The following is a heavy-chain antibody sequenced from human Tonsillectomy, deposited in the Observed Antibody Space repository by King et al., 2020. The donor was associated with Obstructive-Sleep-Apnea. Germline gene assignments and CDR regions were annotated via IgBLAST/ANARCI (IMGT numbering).Heavy chain of an antibody. J-gene: IGHJ6*02. Sequence: VQLVESGGGLVQPGGSLRLSCAASGFTFSSYWMSWVRQAPGKGLEWVANIKQDGSEKYYVDSVKGRFTISRDNAKNSLYLQMNSLRAEDTAVYYCARGADPASSSWPRLTKYYYYYYGMDVWGQGTTVTVSS. CDR2: IKQDGSEK. D-gene: IGHD6-13*01. V-gene: IGHV3-7*03. CDR3: ARGADPASSSWPRLTKYYYYYYGMDV. CDR1: GFTFSSYW.